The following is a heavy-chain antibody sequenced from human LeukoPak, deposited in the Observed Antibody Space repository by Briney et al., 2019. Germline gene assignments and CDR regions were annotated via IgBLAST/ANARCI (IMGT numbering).Heavy chain of an antibody. J-gene: IGHJ6*03. Sequence: GGSLRLSCAASGFTFSNAWMSWVRQAPGKGLEWVGHIKSKTDGGTTDYAAPVKGRFTISRDDSKNTLYLQMNSLKTEDTAVYYCTTESGCSGGSCYSYYYYYMDVWGKGTTVTVSS. CDR2: IKSKTDGGTT. CDR3: TTESGCSGGSCYSYYYYYMDV. CDR1: GFTFSNAW. D-gene: IGHD2-15*01. V-gene: IGHV3-15*01.